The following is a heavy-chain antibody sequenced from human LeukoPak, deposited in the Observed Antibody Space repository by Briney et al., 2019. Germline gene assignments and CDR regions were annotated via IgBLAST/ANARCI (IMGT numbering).Heavy chain of an antibody. CDR1: GGTFSSYA. CDR2: IIPIFGTA. Sequence: ASVKVSCKASGGTFSSYAISRVRQAPGQGLEWMGGIIPIFGTANYAQKFQGRVTITADESTSTAYMELSSLRSEDTAVYYCARGAPYCSSTSCHASWFDPWGQGTLVTVSS. D-gene: IGHD2-2*01. CDR3: ARGAPYCSSTSCHASWFDP. V-gene: IGHV1-69*01. J-gene: IGHJ5*02.